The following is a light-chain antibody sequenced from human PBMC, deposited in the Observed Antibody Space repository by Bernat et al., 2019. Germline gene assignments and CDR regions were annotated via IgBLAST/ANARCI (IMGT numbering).Light chain of an antibody. Sequence: IVMTHSPATLSLSPGERATLSCRASQRFFYNLARYQQKPGWAHRLLIFDTSTRATGVPARFRCSRSGAEFTLTISSLQSEDFAVYYCHQYPNWPQTFSQGTKVEI. J-gene: IGKJ1*01. CDR2: DTS. CDR1: QRFFYN. V-gene: IGKV3-15*01. CDR3: HQYPNWPQT.